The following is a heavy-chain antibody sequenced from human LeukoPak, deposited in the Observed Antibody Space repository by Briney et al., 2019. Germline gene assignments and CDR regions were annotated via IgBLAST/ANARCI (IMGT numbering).Heavy chain of an antibody. CDR2: VHTTGGT. D-gene: IGHD5-24*01. CDR1: GGSISGHY. J-gene: IGHJ4*02. Sequence: PSETLSLTCTVSGGSISGHYGSWIRQPAGKEPEWIGRVHTTGGTNYNPSLKSRLTMSVDTSKNQFSLHLTSVTAADTAVYYCAKGGESSLPFDYWGQGTLVTVSS. V-gene: IGHV4-4*07. CDR3: AKGGESSLPFDY.